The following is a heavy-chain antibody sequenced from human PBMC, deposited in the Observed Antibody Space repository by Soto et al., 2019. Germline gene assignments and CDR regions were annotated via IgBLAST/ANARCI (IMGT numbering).Heavy chain of an antibody. CDR3: ARESCSGGSCYSGY. D-gene: IGHD2-15*01. Sequence: QVQLQESGPGLVKPSQTLSLTCTVSGGSISSGGYYWSWIRQHPGKGLEWIGYIYYSGSTYYNPSLKGRVTISVDTSKNQFSLKLSSVTAADTAVYYCARESCSGGSCYSGYWGQGTLVTVSS. CDR2: IYYSGST. V-gene: IGHV4-31*03. J-gene: IGHJ4*02. CDR1: GGSISSGGYY.